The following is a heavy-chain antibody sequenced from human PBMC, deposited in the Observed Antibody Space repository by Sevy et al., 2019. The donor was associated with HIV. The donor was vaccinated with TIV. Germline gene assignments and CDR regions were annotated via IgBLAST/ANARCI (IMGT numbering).Heavy chain of an antibody. D-gene: IGHD2-15*01. CDR3: ARSSHCSGGSCYSTYYFDY. V-gene: IGHV4-61*02. Sequence: SETLSLTCTVSGGSISSGSYYWSWIRQPARKGLEWIGRIYTSGSTNYNPSLKSRVTISVDTSKNQFSLKLSSVTAADTAVYYCARSSHCSGGSCYSTYYFDYWGQGTLVTVSS. CDR2: IYTSGST. CDR1: GGSISSGSYY. J-gene: IGHJ4*02.